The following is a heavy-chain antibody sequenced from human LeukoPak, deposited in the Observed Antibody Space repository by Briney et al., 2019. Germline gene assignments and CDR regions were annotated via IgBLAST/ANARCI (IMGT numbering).Heavy chain of an antibody. CDR2: MTGPADTT. J-gene: IGHJ4*02. V-gene: IGHV3-23*01. Sequence: GGSLRLSCAASGFNFNNFTMSWVRQAPGKGLEWLSAMTGPADTTYYAESVKGRFAISRDYSKSMVFLQMNSLRVEDTAIYYCAKGAEIDHWGQGTLVTVSS. CDR3: AKGAEIDH. CDR1: GFNFNNFT.